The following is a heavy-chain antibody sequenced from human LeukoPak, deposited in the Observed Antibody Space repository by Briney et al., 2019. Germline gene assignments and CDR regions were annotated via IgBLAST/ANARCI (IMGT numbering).Heavy chain of an antibody. D-gene: IGHD2-21*02. Sequence: GGSLRLSCAGSGFTFSSYAMSWVRQAPGKGLEWVANIKQDGSEENCVDSVKGRFTISRDNAKNTLYLQMNSLRADDTAVYYCARDGDAPMTDFDYWGQGTLVTVSS. V-gene: IGHV3-7*01. J-gene: IGHJ4*02. CDR3: ARDGDAPMTDFDY. CDR2: IKQDGSEE. CDR1: GFTFSSYA.